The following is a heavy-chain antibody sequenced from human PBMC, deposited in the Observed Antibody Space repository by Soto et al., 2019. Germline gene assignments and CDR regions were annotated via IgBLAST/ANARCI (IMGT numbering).Heavy chain of an antibody. CDR3: ARHGYNYGGGYFDY. Sequence: EVQLVESGGGLVQPGGSLRLSCAASGVTVSSNYMSWVRQAPGKGLEWVSVIYSGGSTYYADSGKGRFTISRDNSKNTLYLQVDSRRDEDTAVYYCARHGYNYGGGYFDYWGQGTLVTVSS. CDR2: IYSGGST. CDR1: GVTVSSNY. V-gene: IGHV3-66*04. J-gene: IGHJ4*02. D-gene: IGHD5-18*01.